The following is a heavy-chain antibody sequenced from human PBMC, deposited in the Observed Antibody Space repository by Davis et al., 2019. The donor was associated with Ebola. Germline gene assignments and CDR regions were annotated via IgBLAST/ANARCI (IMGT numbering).Heavy chain of an antibody. CDR1: GFTFSSHW. J-gene: IGHJ4*02. CDR2: LNSDGSTT. CDR3: ARKVQN. D-gene: IGHD1-1*01. Sequence: GESLKISCAASGFTFSSHWMHWVRQAPGKGLVWVSRLNSDGSTTNYADSVKGRFTISRDNAKNTLYLQMNSLRAEDTAVYYCARKVQNWGQGTLVTVSS. V-gene: IGHV3-74*01.